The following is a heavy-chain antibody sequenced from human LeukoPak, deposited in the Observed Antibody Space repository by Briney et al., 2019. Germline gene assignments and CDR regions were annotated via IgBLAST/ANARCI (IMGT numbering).Heavy chain of an antibody. Sequence: SETLSLTCSVSGDSISIYYWNWIRQPPGKGLEWIGYIDHTGSTNYNPSLKSRVTMSVDTSKNQFSLKLSSVTAADTAVYYCARDRGGLRWNHNAYYYYYMDVWGKGTTVTISS. CDR2: IDHTGST. CDR1: GDSISIYY. D-gene: IGHD5-12*01. J-gene: IGHJ6*03. V-gene: IGHV4-59*12. CDR3: ARDRGGLRWNHNAYYYYYMDV.